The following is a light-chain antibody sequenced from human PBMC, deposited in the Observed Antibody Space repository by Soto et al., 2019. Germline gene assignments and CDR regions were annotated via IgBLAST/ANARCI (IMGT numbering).Light chain of an antibody. CDR2: LEGSGSY. J-gene: IGLJ2*01. Sequence: QPVLTQSSSASASLGSSVKLTCTLSSGHSSYIIAWHQQQPGKAPRYLMKLEGSGSYNKGTGVPDRFSGSSSGADRYLTISNLQSEDEADYYFEPWDSYPQLFGGGTKLTVL. CDR3: EPWDSYPQL. V-gene: IGLV4-60*03. CDR1: SGHSSYI.